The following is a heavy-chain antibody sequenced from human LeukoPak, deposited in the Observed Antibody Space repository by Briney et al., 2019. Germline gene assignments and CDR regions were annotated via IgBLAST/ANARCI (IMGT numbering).Heavy chain of an antibody. Sequence: ASVKVSCKASGYIFTSYDINWVRQAPGQGLEWMGWMNPNSGNTGYAQKFQGRVTMTRNTSISTAYMELSSLRSEDTAVYYCARCGTVVNPGGFYYYYMDVWGKGTTVTVSS. J-gene: IGHJ6*03. D-gene: IGHD4-23*01. CDR2: MNPNSGNT. CDR3: ARCGTVVNPGGFYYYYMDV. V-gene: IGHV1-8*01. CDR1: GYIFTSYD.